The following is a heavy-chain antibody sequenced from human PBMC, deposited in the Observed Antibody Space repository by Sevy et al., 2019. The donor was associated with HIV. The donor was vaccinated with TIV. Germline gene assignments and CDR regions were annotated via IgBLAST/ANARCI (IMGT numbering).Heavy chain of an antibody. Sequence: ASVKVSCKASGYTFTSYGISWVRQAPGQGLEWMGWISAYNGNTNYVQKLQGRVTMTTDTSTSTAYMELRSLRSDDTAVDYCARGAPLPLSRVPSFDPWGQGTLVTVSS. CDR1: GYTFTSYG. CDR3: ARGAPLPLSRVPSFDP. D-gene: IGHD2-2*01. J-gene: IGHJ5*02. V-gene: IGHV1-18*01. CDR2: ISAYNGNT.